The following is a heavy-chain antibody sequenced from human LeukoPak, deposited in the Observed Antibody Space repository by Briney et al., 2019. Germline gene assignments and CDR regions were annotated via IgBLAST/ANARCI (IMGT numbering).Heavy chain of an antibody. D-gene: IGHD6-19*01. Sequence: ASVKVSCKASGYTFTGYYMHWVRQAPGQGLEWMGWINPNSGGTNYAQKFQGRVTMTRDTSISTAYMELSRLRSDDTAVYYCARADGGGWCVVANYYYGMDVWGQGTTVTVSS. CDR3: ARADGGGWCVVANYYYGMDV. V-gene: IGHV1-2*02. J-gene: IGHJ6*02. CDR2: INPNSGGT. CDR1: GYTFTGYY.